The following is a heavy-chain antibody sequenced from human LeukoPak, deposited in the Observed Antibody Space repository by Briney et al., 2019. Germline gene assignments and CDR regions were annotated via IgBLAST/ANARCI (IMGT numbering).Heavy chain of an antibody. D-gene: IGHD1-1*01. J-gene: IGHJ4*02. CDR2: ISGGGAGT. CDR1: GLSFSFYA. Sequence: PGWSLRLSCAASGLSFSFYAMSWVRQAPGKGLEWVSSISGGGAGTYYANSVRGRFTISRDNSKNTLYLQTNSLRAEDTALYYCAKDFVRYNIQFDYWGQGALVTVSS. V-gene: IGHV3-23*01. CDR3: AKDFVRYNIQFDY.